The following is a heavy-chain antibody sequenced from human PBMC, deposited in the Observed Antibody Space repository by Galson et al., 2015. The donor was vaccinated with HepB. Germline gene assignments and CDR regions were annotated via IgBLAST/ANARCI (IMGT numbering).Heavy chain of an antibody. V-gene: IGHV1-2*02. Sequence: SVKVSCKASGYTFTGYYMHWVRQAPGQGLEWMGWINPNSGGTNYTQKFKGRVTMTRDTSISTAYMELSRLRSDDTAVYYCARGSYDGWSGYYTFDYWGQGTLVTVSS. D-gene: IGHD3-3*01. J-gene: IGHJ4*02. CDR2: INPNSGGT. CDR1: GYTFTGYY. CDR3: ARGSYDGWSGYYTFDY.